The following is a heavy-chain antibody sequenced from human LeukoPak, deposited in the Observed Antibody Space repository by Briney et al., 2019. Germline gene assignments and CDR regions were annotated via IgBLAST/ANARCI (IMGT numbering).Heavy chain of an antibody. D-gene: IGHD6-6*01. Sequence: PSETLSLTCTVSGGSISSYYWSWIRQPPGKGLEWIGYIYYSGSTNYNPSLKSRVTISIDTSKNQFSLKLSSVTAADTAVYYCARGGSSSSAWFDPWGQGTLVTVSS. CDR3: ARGGSSSSAWFDP. V-gene: IGHV4-59*01. CDR2: IYYSGST. CDR1: GGSISSYY. J-gene: IGHJ5*02.